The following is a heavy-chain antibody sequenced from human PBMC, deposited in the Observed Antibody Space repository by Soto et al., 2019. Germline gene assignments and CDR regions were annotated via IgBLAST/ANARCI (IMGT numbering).Heavy chain of an antibody. CDR3: ARRYGYSFDY. CDR2: IYYSGST. D-gene: IGHD1-1*01. Sequence: SETLSLTCAVSGGSISSGGYYWSWIRQPPGKGLEWIGYIYYSGSTYYNPSLKSRVTISVDTSKNQFSLKLSSVTAADTAVYYCARRYGYSFDYWGQGTLVTVSS. J-gene: IGHJ4*02. CDR1: GGSISSGGYY. V-gene: IGHV4-30-4*01.